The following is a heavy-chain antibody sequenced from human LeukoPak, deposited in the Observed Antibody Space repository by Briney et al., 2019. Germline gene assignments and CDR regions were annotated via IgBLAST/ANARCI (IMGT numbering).Heavy chain of an antibody. Sequence: PGGSLRLSCAASGFTFSYYYMSWIRQAPGKGLEWVSYISSSGSTIYYADSVKGRFTISRYNAKNSLYLQMNSLRAEDTAVYYCARDRRHLSRYFDLWRRGTLVTVSS. CDR1: GFTFSYYY. J-gene: IGHJ2*01. V-gene: IGHV3-11*01. CDR2: ISSSGSTI. CDR3: ARDRRHLSRYFDL.